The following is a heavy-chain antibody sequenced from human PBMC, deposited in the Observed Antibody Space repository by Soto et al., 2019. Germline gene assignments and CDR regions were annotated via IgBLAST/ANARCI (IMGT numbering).Heavy chain of an antibody. Sequence: QVQLVQSGTDVKKPGASVKVSCKASGYNFTSYGISWVRQAPGQGLEWMGWISPHNDRTKYARRFQDRVTMTTETPTSTVYMEVGSLRSDDTAVYYCARDLYYSSGRYFDHDAFDIWGQGTVVTVSS. CDR1: GYNFTSYG. J-gene: IGHJ3*02. CDR3: ARDLYYSSGRYFDHDAFDI. D-gene: IGHD6-19*01. V-gene: IGHV1-18*01. CDR2: ISPHNDRT.